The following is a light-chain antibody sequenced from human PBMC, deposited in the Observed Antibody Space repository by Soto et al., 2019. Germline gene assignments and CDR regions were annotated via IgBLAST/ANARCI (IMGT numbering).Light chain of an antibody. CDR1: SSDVGGYNY. V-gene: IGLV2-14*01. CDR3: SSYTSSSPPDV. CDR2: DVS. J-gene: IGLJ1*01. Sequence: QSVLTQPASVSGSPGQSIAISCTGTSSDVGGYNYVSWYQQHPGKAPKLMIYDVSNRPSGVSNRFSGPKSGNTASLTISGLQAEDEADYYCSSYTSSSPPDVFGTGTKVTVL.